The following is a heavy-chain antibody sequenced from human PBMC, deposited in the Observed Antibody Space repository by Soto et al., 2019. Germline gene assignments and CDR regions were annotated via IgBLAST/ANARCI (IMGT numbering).Heavy chain of an antibody. V-gene: IGHV2-5*01. CDR3: AQNGVLQPIGTFDP. J-gene: IGHJ5*02. CDR2: IYWNDDK. D-gene: IGHD5-18*01. Sequence: SGPTLVNPTQTLTLTYTFSGFSLSASGVGVGWIRQPPGKALEWLALIYWNDDKRYSPSLKSRLTITKDTSKNQVVLTMTNMDPVDTATYCCAQNGVLQPIGTFDPWGQGTLVTVSS. CDR1: GFSLSASGVG.